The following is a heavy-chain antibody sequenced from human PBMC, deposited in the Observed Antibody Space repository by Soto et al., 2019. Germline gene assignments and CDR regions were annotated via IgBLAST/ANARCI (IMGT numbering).Heavy chain of an antibody. CDR3: ARVPNFYDSSGYTLGFDY. V-gene: IGHV4-59*01. J-gene: IGHJ4*02. CDR2: IYYSGST. D-gene: IGHD3-22*01. Sequence: PSETLSLTCTVSGGSISSYYWSWIRQPPGKGLEWIGYIYYSGSTNYNPSLKSRVTISVDTSKNQFSLKLSSVTAADTAVYYCARVPNFYDSSGYTLGFDYWGQGTLVTVSS. CDR1: GGSISSYY.